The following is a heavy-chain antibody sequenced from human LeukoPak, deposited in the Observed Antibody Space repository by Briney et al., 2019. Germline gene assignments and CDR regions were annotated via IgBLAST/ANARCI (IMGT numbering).Heavy chain of an antibody. CDR3: ARGGFYGGDNWFDP. CDR1: GYTFTSYD. Sequence: GASVKVSCKAPGYTFTSYDINWVRQATGQGLEWMGWMNPNSGNTGYAQKFQGRVTMTRNTSISTAYMELSSLRSEDTAVYYCARGGFYGGDNWFDPWGQGTLVTVSS. V-gene: IGHV1-8*01. CDR2: MNPNSGNT. J-gene: IGHJ5*02. D-gene: IGHD4-23*01.